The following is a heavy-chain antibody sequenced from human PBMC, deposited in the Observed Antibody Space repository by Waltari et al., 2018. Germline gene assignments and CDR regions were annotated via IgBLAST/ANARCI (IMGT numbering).Heavy chain of an antibody. CDR1: GFTVSRNY. J-gene: IGHJ4*02. V-gene: IGHV3-53*01. Sequence: EVQLVESGGGLIQPGGSLRLSCAASGFTVSRNYMSWVRQAPGKGLEWVSVIYSGGSTYYADSVKGRFTISRDNSKNTLYLQMNSLRAEDTAVYYCASFGAVAGTHRDYWGQGTLVTVSS. CDR2: IYSGGST. D-gene: IGHD6-19*01. CDR3: ASFGAVAGTHRDY.